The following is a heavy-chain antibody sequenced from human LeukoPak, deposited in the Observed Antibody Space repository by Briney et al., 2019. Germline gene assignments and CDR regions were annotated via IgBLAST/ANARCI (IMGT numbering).Heavy chain of an antibody. V-gene: IGHV4-61*08. J-gene: IGHJ4*02. CDR1: GGSISGGGFY. D-gene: IGHD3-10*01. Sequence: SETLSLTCTVSGGSISGGGFYWNWIRQTPGKGLEWIGYIYHSGSGNTNYNPSLKSRVTISADTSKNQFSLKLTSMTAADTAVYHCARDKRFGPRYFDFWGQGTLVTVSS. CDR2: IYHSGSGNT. CDR3: ARDKRFGPRYFDF.